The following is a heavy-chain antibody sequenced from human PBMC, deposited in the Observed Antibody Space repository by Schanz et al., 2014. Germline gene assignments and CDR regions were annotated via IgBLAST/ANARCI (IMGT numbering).Heavy chain of an antibody. CDR3: AKSKSQLPLFDY. Sequence: EVQLVESGGGLIKPGGSLRLSCLASGFSFSTYGMTWVRQAPGKGLEWVSGLTEGGGGTYYTDAVKGRFTISRDSSKNTLYLQMNSLRADDTAVYYCAKSKSQLPLFDYWGQGTLVAVSS. D-gene: IGHD2-21*01. CDR2: LTEGGGGT. V-gene: IGHV3-23*04. J-gene: IGHJ4*02. CDR1: GFSFSTYG.